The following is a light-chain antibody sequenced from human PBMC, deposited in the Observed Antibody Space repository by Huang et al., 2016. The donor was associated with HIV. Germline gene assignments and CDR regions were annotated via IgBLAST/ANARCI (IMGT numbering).Light chain of an antibody. CDR3: QNYHRAPRT. V-gene: IGKV1-27*01. CDR2: GAS. J-gene: IGKJ1*01. Sequence: DIQMTQSPSSLSASVGDRVTITCRASEDITNSLAWYHQKPGKVPELLIYGASSLKGAVPARFSGSGSGTHFTLTINDLQPGDVGIYFCQNYHRAPRTFGQGTKVEIK. CDR1: EDITNS.